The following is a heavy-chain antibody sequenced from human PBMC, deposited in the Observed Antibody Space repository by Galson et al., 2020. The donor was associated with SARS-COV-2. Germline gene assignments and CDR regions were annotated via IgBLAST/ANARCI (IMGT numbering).Heavy chain of an antibody. D-gene: IGHD5-12*01. CDR2: INPSGGST. J-gene: IGHJ6*03. CDR1: GYTFTSYC. V-gene: IGHV1-46*01. CDR3: ARGGDIVARARYFMEV. Sequence: ASVKVSCKASGYTFTSYCMHWVRQAPAQGHEWMGIINPSGGSTSHAQKFQGRVTMTRDTSTSTVYMELSSLRSEDTAGYYCARGGDIVARARYFMEVWGKGTTVTVSS.